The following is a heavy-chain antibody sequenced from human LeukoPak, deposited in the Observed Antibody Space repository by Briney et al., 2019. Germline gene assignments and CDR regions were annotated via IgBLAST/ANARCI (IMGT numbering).Heavy chain of an antibody. J-gene: IGHJ6*02. V-gene: IGHV4-34*01. CDR1: GGPFSGYY. Sequence: PSETLSLTCAVYGGPFSGYYWSWIRQPPGKGLEWIGEINHSGSTNYNPSLKSRVTISVDTSKNQFSLKLSSVTAADTAVYYCARGRSGTTFYYYYYGMDVWGQGTTVTVSS. CDR2: INHSGST. D-gene: IGHD1-1*01. CDR3: ARGRSGTTFYYYYYGMDV.